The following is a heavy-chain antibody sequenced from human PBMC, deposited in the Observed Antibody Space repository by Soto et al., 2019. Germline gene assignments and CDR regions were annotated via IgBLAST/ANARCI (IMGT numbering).Heavy chain of an antibody. V-gene: IGHV4-39*01. J-gene: IGHJ4*02. CDR3: ARLGSSGWYQGSYFDY. CDR2: IKSSGST. CDR1: GGSITRYDHY. D-gene: IGHD6-19*01. Sequence: QLQLQESGPGLVRPSETLSLICTVSGGSITRYDHYWGWIRQSPGKGLEWIGDIKSSGSTNYNLSLKSRVSMSVETSKNQFSLKMNSVTAADTAVYYCARLGSSGWYQGSYFDYWGQGTLVTVSS.